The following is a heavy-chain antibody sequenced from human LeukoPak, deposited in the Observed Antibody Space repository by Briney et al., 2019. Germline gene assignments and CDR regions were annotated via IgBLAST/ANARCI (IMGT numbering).Heavy chain of an antibody. V-gene: IGHV4-39*07. D-gene: IGHD4-17*01. CDR2: MYYSGST. CDR1: GGSISGSSYY. J-gene: IGHJ6*04. Sequence: SETLSLTCTVSGGSISGSSYYWGWIRQPPGKGLEWIANMYYSGSTYYNPSSKSRVTISIDTSKNQLSLKLSSVTAADTAVYYCARDGTTVSPAVWGKGTTVTVSS. CDR3: ARDGTTVSPAV.